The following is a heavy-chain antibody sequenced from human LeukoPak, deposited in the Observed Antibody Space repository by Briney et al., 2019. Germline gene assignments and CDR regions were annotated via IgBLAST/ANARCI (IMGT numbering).Heavy chain of an antibody. D-gene: IGHD3-3*01. CDR2: IYYSGST. V-gene: IGHV4-59*12. J-gene: IGHJ4*02. CDR1: GGSISSYY. Sequence: SETLSLTCTVSGGSISSYYWSWIRQPPGKGLEWIGYIYYSGSTNYNPSLKSRVTISVDTSKSQFSLKLSSVTAADTAVYYCAGSYYDFWSGYYGFDYWGQGTLVTVSS. CDR3: AGSYYDFWSGYYGFDY.